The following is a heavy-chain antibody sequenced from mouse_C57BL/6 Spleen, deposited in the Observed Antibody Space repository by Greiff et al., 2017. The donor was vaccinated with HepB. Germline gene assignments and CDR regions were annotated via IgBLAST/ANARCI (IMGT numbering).Heavy chain of an antibody. Sequence: QVQLQQPGAELVKPGASVKMSCKASGYTFTSYWITWVKQRPGQGLEWIGDIYPGSGSTNYNEKFKSKATLTVDTSSSTAYMQLSSLTSEDSAVYYCARSCNYPAGFAYWGQGTLVTVSA. D-gene: IGHD2-1*01. V-gene: IGHV1-55*01. CDR1: GYTFTSYW. CDR3: ARSCNYPAGFAY. CDR2: IYPGSGST. J-gene: IGHJ3*01.